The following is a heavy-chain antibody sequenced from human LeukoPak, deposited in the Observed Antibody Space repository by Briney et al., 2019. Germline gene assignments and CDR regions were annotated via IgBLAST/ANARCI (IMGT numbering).Heavy chain of an antibody. V-gene: IGHV1-18*01. CDR2: ISAYNGNT. J-gene: IGHJ4*02. Sequence: ASVKVSCKASGYTFTSYGISWVRQARGQGLEWMGWISAYNGNTNYAQKLQGRVTMTTDTSTSTAYMELRSLRSDDTAVYYCATGPYDSSGYYPRPSSDFDYWGQGTLVTVSS. CDR1: GYTFTSYG. CDR3: ATGPYDSSGYYPRPSSDFDY. D-gene: IGHD3-22*01.